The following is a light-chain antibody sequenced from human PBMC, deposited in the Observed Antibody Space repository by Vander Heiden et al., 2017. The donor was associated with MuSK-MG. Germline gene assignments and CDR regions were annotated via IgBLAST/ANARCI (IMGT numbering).Light chain of an antibody. CDR3: QHNNNWPPIT. V-gene: IGKV3D-15*01. J-gene: IGKJ4*01. Sequence: EIVMTQSPVTLSVSPGERATLSCRASQSVSTNLAWYQQKPGQAPRLLIYDASTRPTGIPARFSGSGYGTEFTLTISSRQSEDFAVYYCQHNNNWPPITFGGGTKVDIK. CDR1: QSVSTN. CDR2: DAS.